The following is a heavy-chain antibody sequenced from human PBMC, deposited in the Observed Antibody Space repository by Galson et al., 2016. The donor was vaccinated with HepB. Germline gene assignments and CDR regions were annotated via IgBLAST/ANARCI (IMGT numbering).Heavy chain of an antibody. CDR2: LSYSETTM. Sequence: LRLSCAGSGFMFDKYSLGWVRQAPGKGLEWLAYLSYSETTMYVAESVRGRFAISRDNALRTVFLQMNSLRGDDTAVYYCVRALGYCTTTNCYYFDHWGLGTPVTVAS. J-gene: IGHJ4*02. D-gene: IGHD2-8*01. V-gene: IGHV3-48*01. CDR3: VRALGYCTTTNCYYFDH. CDR1: GFMFDKYS.